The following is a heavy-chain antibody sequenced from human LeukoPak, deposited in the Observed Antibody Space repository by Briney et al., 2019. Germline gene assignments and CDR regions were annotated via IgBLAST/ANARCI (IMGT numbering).Heavy chain of an antibody. CDR3: AKDSLSGSYFDY. V-gene: IGHV3-23*01. Sequence: PGGSLRLSCAASGFTFSSYAMSWVRQAPGKGLEWVSAISGSGGSTYYADSVKGRFAISRDNSKNTLYLQMNSLRAEDTAVYYCAKDSLSGSYFDYWGQGTLVTVSS. D-gene: IGHD3-10*01. CDR2: ISGSGGST. J-gene: IGHJ4*02. CDR1: GFTFSSYA.